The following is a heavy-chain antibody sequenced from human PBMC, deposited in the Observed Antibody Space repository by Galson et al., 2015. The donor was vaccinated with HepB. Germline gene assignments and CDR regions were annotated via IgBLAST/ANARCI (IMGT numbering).Heavy chain of an antibody. Sequence: LSLTCTVSGGSISSGGYYWSWIRQHPGKGLEWIGYIYYRGSTYYNPSLKSRFTISVDTSKNQFSLKLTSVTVADTAVYYCARTDYGGDLTYIWFDPWGQGTLVTVSS. CDR3: ARTDYGGDLTYIWFDP. CDR2: IYYRGST. CDR1: GGSISSGGYY. D-gene: IGHD4-23*01. J-gene: IGHJ5*02. V-gene: IGHV4-31*03.